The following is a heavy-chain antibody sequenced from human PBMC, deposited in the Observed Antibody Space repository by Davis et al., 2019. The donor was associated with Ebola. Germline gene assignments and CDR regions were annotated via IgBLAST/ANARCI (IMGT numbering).Heavy chain of an antibody. CDR1: GFSFSSYA. CDR2: ISGASLSI. J-gene: IGHJ5*02. V-gene: IGHV3-23*01. Sequence: PGGSLRLSCAASGFSFSSYAMSWVRQAPGKGLEWVSVISGASLSIYYADSVKGRFTISRDNSKNTLYLQMSSLGAEDTAVYYCARGYGIYYDISQHAGWFDPWGQGTLVTVSS. CDR3: ARGYGIYYDISQHAGWFDP. D-gene: IGHD3-22*01.